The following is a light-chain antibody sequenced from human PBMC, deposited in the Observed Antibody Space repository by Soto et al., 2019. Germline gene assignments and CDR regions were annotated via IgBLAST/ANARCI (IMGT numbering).Light chain of an antibody. CDR3: QQYNSYPWT. CDR1: QSISSW. V-gene: IGKV1-5*03. J-gene: IGKJ1*01. CDR2: KAS. Sequence: DIQMTQSPSTLSASVGDRVTITCRASQSISSWLAWYQQKPGKAPKLPIYKASSLESGVPSRFSGSGSGKEFTLTISSLQPDDFATYYCQQYNSYPWTFGQGTKVEIK.